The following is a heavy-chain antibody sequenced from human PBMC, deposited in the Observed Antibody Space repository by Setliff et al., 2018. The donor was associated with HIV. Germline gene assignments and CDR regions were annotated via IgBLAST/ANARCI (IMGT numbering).Heavy chain of an antibody. V-gene: IGHV4-59*01. Sequence: PSETLSLTCTVSGGSISTYYWSWIRQPPGKGLEWIGSIYFTGSSANNPSLKSRVTLSVDTSKHQSSLKLSSVTAADTAVYYCARVQMAYAAFDVWGQGTMVTVSS. J-gene: IGHJ3*01. CDR3: ARVQMAYAAFDV. CDR2: IYFTGSS. CDR1: GGSISTYY. D-gene: IGHD4-17*01.